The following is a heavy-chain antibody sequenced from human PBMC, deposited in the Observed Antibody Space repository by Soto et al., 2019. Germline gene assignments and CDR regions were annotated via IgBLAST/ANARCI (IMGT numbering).Heavy chain of an antibody. Sequence: ESGGGVVQPGRSLRLSCEASGFIFSDFGMHWVRQAPGKGLEWVAVISYDGNNKYYAQSVKGRFTISRDNSKNTLFLNMDSLRPEDTAVYHCVKGDLDTAVVNRPDAFDFWGPGTMVTVS. V-gene: IGHV3-30*18. J-gene: IGHJ3*01. CDR1: GFIFSDFG. CDR2: ISYDGNNK. CDR3: VKGDLDTAVVNRPDAFDF. D-gene: IGHD5-18*01.